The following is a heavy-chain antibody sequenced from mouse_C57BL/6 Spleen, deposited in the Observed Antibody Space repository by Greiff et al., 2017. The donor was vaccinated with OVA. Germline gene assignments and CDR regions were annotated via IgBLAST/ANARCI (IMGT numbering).Heavy chain of an antibody. J-gene: IGHJ1*03. CDR2: IRSKSNNYAT. D-gene: IGHD1-1*01. CDR3: VRDTTVVSWYFDV. V-gene: IGHV10-1*01. CDR1: GFSFNTYA. Sequence: EVHLVESGGGLVQPKGSLKLSCAASGFSFNTYAMNWVRQAPGKGLEWVARIRSKSNNYATYYADSVKDRFTISRDDSESMLYLQMNNLKTEDTAMYYCVRDTTVVSWYFDVWGTGTTVTVSS.